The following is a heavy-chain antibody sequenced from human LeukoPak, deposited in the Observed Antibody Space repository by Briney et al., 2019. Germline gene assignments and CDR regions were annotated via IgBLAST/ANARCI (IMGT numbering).Heavy chain of an antibody. D-gene: IGHD5-18*01. CDR3: ARGRGYSYGLFFDY. CDR2: IKQDGSEK. Sequence: GGSLRLSCAVSGFTFTTYWMSWVRQAPGKGLEWVANIKQDGSEKDYVDSVEGRFTISRDNAKNSLYLQMNSLRAEDTAVYYCARGRGYSYGLFFDYWGQGTLVTVSS. CDR1: GFTFTTYW. V-gene: IGHV3-7*01. J-gene: IGHJ4*02.